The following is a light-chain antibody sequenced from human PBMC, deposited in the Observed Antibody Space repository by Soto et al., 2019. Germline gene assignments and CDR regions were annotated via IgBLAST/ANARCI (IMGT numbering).Light chain of an antibody. CDR1: QSISDS. CDR2: EAS. J-gene: IGKJ1*01. V-gene: IGKV1-5*03. Sequence: DIQMTQSPSTLSASVGDRVTITCRASQSISDSLAWYQQKPGKAPKLLIYEASSLKSGVLSRFSGSRSGTEYTLTISSLQPHEFATNYCQQYIGYWTFGQGTKVEIK. CDR3: QQYIGYWT.